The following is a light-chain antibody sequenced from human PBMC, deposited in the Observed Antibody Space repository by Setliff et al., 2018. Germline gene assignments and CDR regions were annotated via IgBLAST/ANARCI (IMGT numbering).Light chain of an antibody. CDR2: DVS. CDR1: SSDVGGYNY. Sequence: QSALTQPRSVSGSPGQSVTISCTGTSSDVGGYNYVSWYQQHPGKAPKLMIYDVSKRPSGVPDRFSGSKSGNTASLTISGLQAEDEADYYCCSYAGSYTSFEVFGTGTKVTVL. CDR3: CSYAGSYTSFEV. J-gene: IGLJ1*01. V-gene: IGLV2-11*01.